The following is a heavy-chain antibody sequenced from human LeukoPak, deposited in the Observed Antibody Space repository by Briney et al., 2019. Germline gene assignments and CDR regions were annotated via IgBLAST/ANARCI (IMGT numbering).Heavy chain of an antibody. D-gene: IGHD4-17*01. CDR3: AKSRTVTGPFDY. CDR2: INSDGSST. V-gene: IGHV3-74*01. Sequence: GGSLRLSCAASGFTFSSYGMHWVRQAPGKGLVWVSRINSDGSSTSYADSVKGRFTISRDNAKNTLYLQMNSLRAEDTAVYYCAKSRTVTGPFDYWGQGTLVTVSS. CDR1: GFTFSSYG. J-gene: IGHJ4*02.